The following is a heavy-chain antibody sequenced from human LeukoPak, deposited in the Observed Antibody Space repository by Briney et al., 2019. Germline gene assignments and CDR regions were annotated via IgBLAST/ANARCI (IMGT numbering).Heavy chain of an antibody. CDR1: GFAFSSYA. CDR2: VSGSGGST. D-gene: IGHD5-24*01. V-gene: IGHV3-23*01. CDR3: AKAIRDGYSNFDY. J-gene: IGHJ4*02. Sequence: GGSLRLSCAASGFAFSSYAMTWVRQAPGKGLEWVSVVSGSGGSTNYADSVKGRFTISRDNSKNTLYLQMNSLRAEDTAIYYCAKAIRDGYSNFDYWGQGTLVTVSS.